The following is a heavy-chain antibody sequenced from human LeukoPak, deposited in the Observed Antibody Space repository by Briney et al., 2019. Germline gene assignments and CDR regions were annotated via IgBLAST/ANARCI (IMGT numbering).Heavy chain of an antibody. CDR3: ARGGSYDAFDI. D-gene: IGHD5-18*01. J-gene: IGHJ3*02. CDR1: GYTFTSYD. Sequence: GASVKVPCTASGYTFTSYDINWGRQPTDQGFEWMGWMNPNSGNTGYAQKFQGRVTMTRNTSISTAYMELSSLRSEDTAVYYCARGGSYDAFDIWGQGTMVTVSS. CDR2: MNPNSGNT. V-gene: IGHV1-8*01.